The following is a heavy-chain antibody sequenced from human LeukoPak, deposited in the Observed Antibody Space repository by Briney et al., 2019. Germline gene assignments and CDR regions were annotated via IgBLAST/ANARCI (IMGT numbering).Heavy chain of an antibody. CDR2: ISGSGGST. V-gene: IGHV3-23*01. J-gene: IGHJ3*02. CDR3: AKYLGSGKPGNAFDI. Sequence: GGSLRLSCAASGFTLSSYAMNWVRQAPGKGLEWVSLISGSGGSTYYADSVKGRFTISRDNSKNTLYLQMNSLRAEDTAVYYCAKYLGSGKPGNAFDIWGQGTMVTVSS. CDR1: GFTLSSYA. D-gene: IGHD6-19*01.